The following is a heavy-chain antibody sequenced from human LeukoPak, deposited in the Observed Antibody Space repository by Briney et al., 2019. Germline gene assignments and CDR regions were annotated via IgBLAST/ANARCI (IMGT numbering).Heavy chain of an antibody. Sequence: GGSLRLSCAASGFTFSSYAMSWVRQAPGKGLEWVSAISGSGGSTYYADSVKGRFTVSRDNSKNTLYLQMNSLRAEDTAVYYSAKEIGVYSYDFYFDYWGQGTLVTVSS. CDR3: AKEIGVYSYDFYFDY. CDR2: ISGSGGST. D-gene: IGHD5-18*01. CDR1: GFTFSSYA. V-gene: IGHV3-23*01. J-gene: IGHJ4*02.